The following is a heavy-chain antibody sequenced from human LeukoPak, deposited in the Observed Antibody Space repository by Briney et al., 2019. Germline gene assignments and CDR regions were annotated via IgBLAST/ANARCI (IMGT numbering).Heavy chain of an antibody. CDR2: LNWSGDNT. J-gene: IGHJ4*02. CDR3: AREEGPYFDC. V-gene: IGHV3-20*04. Sequence: PGGSLRLSCAASGFTFHDHGMSWVRQAPGKGLEWVSALNWSGDNTGYAASVKGRFTISRDNARKSLYLQLNSLTAEDTAYYYCAREEGPYFDCWGQGTLVTVSS. CDR1: GFTFHDHG.